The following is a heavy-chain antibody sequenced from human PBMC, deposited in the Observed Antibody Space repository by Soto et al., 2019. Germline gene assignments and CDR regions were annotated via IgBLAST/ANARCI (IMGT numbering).Heavy chain of an antibody. CDR1: GGSISSYY. Sequence: PSETLSLTCTVSGGSISSYYWSWIRQPPGKGLEWIGYIYYSGSTYYNPSLKSRVTISVDTSKNQFSLKLSSVTAADTAVYYCARQRSGSLLGYWGQGTLVTVSS. J-gene: IGHJ4*02. V-gene: IGHV4-59*04. D-gene: IGHD1-26*01. CDR3: ARQRSGSLLGY. CDR2: IYYSGST.